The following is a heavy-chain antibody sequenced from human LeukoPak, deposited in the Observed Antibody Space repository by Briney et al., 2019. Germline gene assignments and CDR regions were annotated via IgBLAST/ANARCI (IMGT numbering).Heavy chain of an antibody. D-gene: IGHD3-9*01. Sequence: GGSLRLSCAASGFTFSYYVMHWVRQAPGKGLEWVAVISYDGTNKYYADSVKGRFTISRDNSKDMMYLQVNSLRAEDTAVYYCAREDRDYVILTGYYNWQLDPWGQGTLVSVSS. CDR3: AREDRDYVILTGYYNWQLDP. V-gene: IGHV3-30*04. CDR1: GFTFSYYV. J-gene: IGHJ5*02. CDR2: ISYDGTNK.